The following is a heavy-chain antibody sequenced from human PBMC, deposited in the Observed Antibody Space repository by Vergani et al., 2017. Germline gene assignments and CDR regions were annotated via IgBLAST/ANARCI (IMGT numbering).Heavy chain of an antibody. Sequence: HLHYSFPLLFNPSETLSLTCTVSGCSISSYYWSWIRQPPGKGLEWIGYIYYIGSTNYNPSLKSRVTISVDTSKNQFSLKLSSVTAADTAVYYCARLGYCSSTSCPGDAFDIWGQGTMVTVSS. D-gene: IGHD2-2*01. V-gene: IGHV4-59*01. CDR3: ARLGYCSSTSCPGDAFDI. J-gene: IGHJ3*02. CDR2: IYYIGST. CDR1: GCSISSYY.